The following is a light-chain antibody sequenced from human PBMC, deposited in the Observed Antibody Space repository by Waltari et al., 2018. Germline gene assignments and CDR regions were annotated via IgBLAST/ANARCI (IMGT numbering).Light chain of an antibody. V-gene: IGLV1-40*01. J-gene: IGLJ2*01. Sequence: QSVLTQPPSVSVAPGQRITISCTGTSSNIGAGYDVHRYLQLPGTAPKLLILGNNNRPSGVPDRFSASKSDTSASLAITGLQAEDEADYYCQSYDSSLSGVIFGGGTKLTVL. CDR3: QSYDSSLSGVI. CDR1: SSNIGAGYD. CDR2: GNN.